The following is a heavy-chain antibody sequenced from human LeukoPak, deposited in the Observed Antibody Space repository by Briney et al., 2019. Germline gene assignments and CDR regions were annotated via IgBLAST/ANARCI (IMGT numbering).Heavy chain of an antibody. D-gene: IGHD1-26*01. CDR1: GFTFDDYA. Sequence: PGGSLRLSCAASGFTFDDYAMHWVRHAPGTGLEWVSGIRWNSGTIGYADSVKGRFTISRDNAKNSLYLQMNSLRDDEMALYYCARGNSGSYSQDWFDPWGQGTLVTVSS. V-gene: IGHV3-9*03. J-gene: IGHJ5*02. CDR3: ARGNSGSYSQDWFDP. CDR2: IRWNSGTI.